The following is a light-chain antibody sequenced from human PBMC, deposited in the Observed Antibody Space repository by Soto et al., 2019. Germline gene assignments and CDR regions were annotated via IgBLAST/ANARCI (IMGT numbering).Light chain of an antibody. CDR3: DSYSSSTTLYL. CDR2: DVS. CDR1: SSDVGGYNY. J-gene: IGLJ1*01. Sequence: QSALTQPASVSGSPGQSITISCTGTSSDVGGYNYVSWYQRHPGKAPKLMIFDVSNRPSGVSIRFSGSKSGNTASLTISGLQAEDEADYYCDSYSSSTTLYLFGTGTKVTVL. V-gene: IGLV2-14*03.